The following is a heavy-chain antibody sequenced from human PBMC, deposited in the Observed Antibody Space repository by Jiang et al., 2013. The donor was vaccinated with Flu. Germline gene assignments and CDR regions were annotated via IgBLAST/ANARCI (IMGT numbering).Heavy chain of an antibody. Sequence: LLKPSETLSLTCAVSGGSFSSYSWSWIRQPPGKGLGWIGDINHGGNTNYNPSLKSRVTISIDTSENHFSLQLISVTAADTAVYYCARRVRGQRPSYYDSRPGWFDPWGLGTRGHRLL. J-gene: IGHJ5*02. CDR3: ARRVRGQRPSYYDSRPGWFDP. CDR1: GGSFSSYS. V-gene: IGHV4-34*01. D-gene: IGHD3-22*01. CDR2: INHGGNT.